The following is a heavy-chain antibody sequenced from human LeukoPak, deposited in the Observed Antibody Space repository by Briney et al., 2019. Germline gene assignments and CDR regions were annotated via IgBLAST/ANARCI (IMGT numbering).Heavy chain of an antibody. CDR1: GFLFSNSW. Sequence: PGGSLRLSCADSGFLFSNSWMAWVRQAPGRGLEWLANINQDGSAKTCVDSVKGRFTISRDNAKNSLYLQMNILRAEDTAMYYFARDSGYNAFDYWGQGTLVTVSS. J-gene: IGHJ4*02. V-gene: IGHV3-7*05. CDR2: INQDGSAK. D-gene: IGHD5-12*01. CDR3: ARDSGYNAFDY.